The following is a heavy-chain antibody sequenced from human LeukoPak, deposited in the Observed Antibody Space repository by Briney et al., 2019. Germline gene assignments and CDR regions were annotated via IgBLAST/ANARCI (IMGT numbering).Heavy chain of an antibody. CDR1: GYTFTSYD. D-gene: IGHD6-6*01. V-gene: IGHV1-8*03. CDR2: MNPNSGNT. Sequence: ASVKVSCKASGYTFTSYDINWVRQATGQGLEWMGWMNPNSGNTGYAQKFQGRVTITRNTSISTAYMELSSLRSEDTAVYYCARGPPVEQLSYYYYYYMDVWGKGTTVTVSS. CDR3: ARGPPVEQLSYYYYYYMDV. J-gene: IGHJ6*03.